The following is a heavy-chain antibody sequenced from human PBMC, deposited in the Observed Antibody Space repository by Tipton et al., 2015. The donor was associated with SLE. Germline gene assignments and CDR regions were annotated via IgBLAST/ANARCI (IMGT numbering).Heavy chain of an antibody. CDR3: ARGDYFGSGDALDV. V-gene: IGHV4-30-2*01. CDR1: GGSIISGDSITSYY. CDR2: IDHGRNT. D-gene: IGHD3-10*01. J-gene: IGHJ3*01. Sequence: TLSLTCTVSGGSIISGDSITSYYWSWVRQPPGKGLERIGHIDHGRNTNHNPSLKSRVTISLDKSRNQFSLKVYSVTAADTAVYYCARGDYFGSGDALDVWGQGTMVSVSS.